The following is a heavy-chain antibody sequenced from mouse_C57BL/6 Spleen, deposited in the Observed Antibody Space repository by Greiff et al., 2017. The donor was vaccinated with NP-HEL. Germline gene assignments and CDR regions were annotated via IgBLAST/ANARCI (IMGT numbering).Heavy chain of an antibody. CDR3: ARQGYGSPWYFDV. V-gene: IGHV5-17*01. J-gene: IGHJ1*03. CDR1: GFTFSDYG. Sequence: DVMLVESGGGLVKPGGSLKLSCAASGFTFSDYGMHWVRQAPEKGLEWVAYISSGSSTIYYADTVKGRFTISRDNAKNTLFLQMTSLRSEDTAMYYCARQGYGSPWYFDVWGTGTTVTVSS. CDR2: ISSGSSTI. D-gene: IGHD1-1*01.